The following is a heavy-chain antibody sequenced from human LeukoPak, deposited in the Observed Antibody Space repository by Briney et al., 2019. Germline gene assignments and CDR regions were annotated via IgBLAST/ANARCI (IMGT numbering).Heavy chain of an antibody. V-gene: IGHV3-74*01. CDR1: GFTFSPFW. J-gene: IGHJ3*02. D-gene: IGHD2-21*01. CDR2: INHDGSDA. CDR3: ARGGYSHAFDI. Sequence: GGSLRLSCGASGFTFSPFWMHWVRQSPGKGLGWVSRINHDGSDAIYADSVKGRFAIPRDNAKNTLYLQMNSLRADDTAVYYCARGGYSHAFDIWGQGTTVTVSS.